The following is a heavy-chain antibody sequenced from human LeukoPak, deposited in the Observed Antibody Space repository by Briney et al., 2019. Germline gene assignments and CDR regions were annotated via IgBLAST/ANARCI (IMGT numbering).Heavy chain of an antibody. CDR3: ARTHCEGDCFSAIRY. Sequence: PSETLSLTCTVSGDSLRKSTFYWVWIRQPPGKGLEWIGSIYYSGGADYNPSLQSRVTISVDTSKNEFSLKVRSVTAADTAMYFCARTHCEGDCFSAIRYWGQGTPVTVSS. CDR2: IYYSGGA. J-gene: IGHJ4*02. CDR1: GDSLRKSTFY. D-gene: IGHD2-21*02. V-gene: IGHV4-39*07.